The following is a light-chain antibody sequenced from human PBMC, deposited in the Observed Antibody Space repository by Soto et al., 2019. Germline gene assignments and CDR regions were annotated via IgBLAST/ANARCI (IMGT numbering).Light chain of an antibody. Sequence: DLQMTQSPSSLSASEGDRVTITCQATQDINNYLNWYQQKPGKAPKLLIYEASNLETGVPSRFSGSGSGTDFTFTINSLQPEDIATYYCQQYDDLPFTFGGGTKVEIK. CDR3: QQYDDLPFT. CDR1: QDINNY. CDR2: EAS. J-gene: IGKJ4*01. V-gene: IGKV1-33*01.